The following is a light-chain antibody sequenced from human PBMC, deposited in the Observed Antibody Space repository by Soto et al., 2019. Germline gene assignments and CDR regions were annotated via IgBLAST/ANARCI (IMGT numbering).Light chain of an antibody. V-gene: IGKV1-5*01. CDR2: DAS. J-gene: IGKJ1*01. CDR3: QQYNSYSST. CDR1: QSISSW. Sequence: DIQMTQSPSTLSASVGASVTITCRASQSISSWLAWYQQKPGKAPKILIYDASSLESGVPSSFSGSGSGTEFTLTLSSLQPDELATYDCQQYNSYSSTFGQGTKVEIK.